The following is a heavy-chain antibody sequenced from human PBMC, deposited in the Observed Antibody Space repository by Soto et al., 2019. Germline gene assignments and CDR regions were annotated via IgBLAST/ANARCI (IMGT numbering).Heavy chain of an antibody. J-gene: IGHJ5*02. Sequence: QVLLVQSGAEVKKSGASVKVSCKASGYTFTGYYIHWVRQAPGQGLEWIGWINPDNGDTKYAEKFQGWVTMSRDTSTSTAYLEVTRLRADDIAVYYCARGEGSGWALKNNWFDPWGQGTLVTVSS. CDR2: INPDNGDT. V-gene: IGHV1-2*04. CDR1: GYTFTGYY. D-gene: IGHD6-19*01. CDR3: ARGEGSGWALKNNWFDP.